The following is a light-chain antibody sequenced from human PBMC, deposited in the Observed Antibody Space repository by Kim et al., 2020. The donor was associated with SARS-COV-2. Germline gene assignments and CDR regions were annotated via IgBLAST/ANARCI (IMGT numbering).Light chain of an antibody. CDR2: DAS. J-gene: IGKJ4*01. Sequence: DIQMTQSPSSLSASVGDRVTITCQASQDISNYLNWYQQKPGKAPKLLIYDASNLETGVPSRFGGSGSGTDFTFTISSLQPEDIATYYCQQYDNLRVTFGGGTKVDIK. CDR1: QDISNY. V-gene: IGKV1-33*01. CDR3: QQYDNLRVT.